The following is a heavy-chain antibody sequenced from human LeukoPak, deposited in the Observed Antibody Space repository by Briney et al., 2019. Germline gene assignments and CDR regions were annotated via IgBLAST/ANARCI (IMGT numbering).Heavy chain of an antibody. J-gene: IGHJ6*03. CDR3: ARHKLERLGYYYYYMDV. Sequence: PSETLSLTCTVSGGSICRSDDKWGWLRQAPGKGVEWIASIYCSGSTYYNPSLKSRVTVSVDTSKSQFSLRLSSVTAADTAVYYCARHKLERLGYYYYYMDVWGKGTTVTVSS. CDR1: GGSICRSDDK. CDR2: IYCSGST. V-gene: IGHV4-39*01. D-gene: IGHD1-1*01.